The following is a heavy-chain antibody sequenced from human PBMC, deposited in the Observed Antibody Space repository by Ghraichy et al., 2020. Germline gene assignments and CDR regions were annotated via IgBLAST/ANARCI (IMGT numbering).Heavy chain of an antibody. V-gene: IGHV3-53*04. Sequence: GGSLRLSCAASGFTVSSNYMSWVRQAPGKGLEWVSVIYSGGSTYYADSVKGRFTISRHNSKNTLYLQMNSLRAEDTAVYYCARDRGKYCTNGVCYTSLNWFDPWGQGTLVTVSS. CDR1: GFTVSSNY. CDR3: ARDRGKYCTNGVCYTSLNWFDP. CDR2: IYSGGST. J-gene: IGHJ5*02. D-gene: IGHD2-8*01.